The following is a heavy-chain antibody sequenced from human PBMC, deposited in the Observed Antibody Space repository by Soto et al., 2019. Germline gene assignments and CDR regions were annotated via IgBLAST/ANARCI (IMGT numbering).Heavy chain of an antibody. CDR3: AKRYRGYSYGYWYPNGMDV. CDR1: GFTFSSYG. Sequence: PGGSLRLSCAASGFTFSSYGMHWVRQAPGKGLEWVAVISYDGSNKYYADSVKGRFTISRDNSKNTLYLQMNSLRAEDTAVYYCAKRYRGYSYGYWYPNGMDVWGQGTTVTVSS. V-gene: IGHV3-30*18. CDR2: ISYDGSNK. J-gene: IGHJ6*02. D-gene: IGHD5-18*01.